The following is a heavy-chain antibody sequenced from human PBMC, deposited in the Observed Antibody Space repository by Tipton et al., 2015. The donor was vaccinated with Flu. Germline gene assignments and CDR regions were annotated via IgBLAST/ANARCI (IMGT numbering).Heavy chain of an antibody. V-gene: IGHV4-59*08. J-gene: IGHJ4*02. Sequence: GLVKPSETLSLNCTVSGDSISRFYWSWIRQPPGKGLEWIGYIHFSGTTSYNPSLNSRVTISVDPSENQFSLKLTSVTAADTALYYCARLVYRGYYSVGYHFDSWGQGTLVTVSS. D-gene: IGHD3-22*01. CDR2: IHFSGTT. CDR3: ARLVYRGYYSVGYHFDS. CDR1: GDSISRFY.